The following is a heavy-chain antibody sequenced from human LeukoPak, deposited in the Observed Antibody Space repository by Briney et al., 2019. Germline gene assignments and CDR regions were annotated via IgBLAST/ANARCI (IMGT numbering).Heavy chain of an antibody. CDR3: ARDSPRQLVPYFDY. CDR1: GFTFSDYY. CDR2: ISSSGSTI. Sequence: GGSLRLSCAASGFTFSDYYMRGISQARGKGREWGSYISSSGSTIYYADSVKGRFTISRDNAKNSLYLQMNSLRAEDTAVYYCARDSPRQLVPYFDYWGQGTLVTVSS. J-gene: IGHJ4*02. V-gene: IGHV3-11*04. D-gene: IGHD6-6*01.